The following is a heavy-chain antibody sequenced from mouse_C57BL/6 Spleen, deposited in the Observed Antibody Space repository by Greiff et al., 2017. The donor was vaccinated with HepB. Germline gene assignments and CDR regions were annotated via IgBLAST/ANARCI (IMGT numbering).Heavy chain of an antibody. CDR2: IDPSDSYT. D-gene: IGHD2-3*01. CDR3: ARKWLLRDY. V-gene: IGHV1-50*01. J-gene: IGHJ2*01. CDR1: GYTFTSYW. Sequence: VQLQQPGAELVKPGASVKLSCKASGYTFTSYWMQWVKQRPGQGLEWIGEIDPSDSYTNYNQKFKGKATLTVDTSSSTAYMQLSSLTSEDSAVYYCARKWLLRDYWGQGTTLTVSS.